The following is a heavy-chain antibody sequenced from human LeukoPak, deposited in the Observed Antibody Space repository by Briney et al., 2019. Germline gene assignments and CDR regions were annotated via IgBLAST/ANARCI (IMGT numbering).Heavy chain of an antibody. CDR3: ARLSPIWWFY. Sequence: SETLSLTCTVSGGSISSSSHYWGRIRQPPGKGLEWIGSIYYDGRNYYNPSLKNRVTISADTSKNQFSLKLSSVTAADTAVYYCARLSPIWWFYWGQGTLVTVSS. CDR2: IYYDGRN. CDR1: GGSISSSSHY. D-gene: IGHD2-21*01. J-gene: IGHJ4*02. V-gene: IGHV4-39*01.